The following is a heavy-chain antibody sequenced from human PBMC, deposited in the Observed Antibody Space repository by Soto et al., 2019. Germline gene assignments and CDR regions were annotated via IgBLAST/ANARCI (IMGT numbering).Heavy chain of an antibody. CDR3: ARGGENFEY. J-gene: IGHJ4*02. V-gene: IGHV1-18*01. CDR1: GYTFITYG. D-gene: IGHD3-10*01. Sequence: ASVKVSCKASGYTFITYGLSWVRQAPGQGLEWMGWISTFNGNTNYAQKFQGRVTMTTDTSTSTAYMELRSLGSDDTAVYYCARGGENFEYWGQGALVTVSS. CDR2: ISTFNGNT.